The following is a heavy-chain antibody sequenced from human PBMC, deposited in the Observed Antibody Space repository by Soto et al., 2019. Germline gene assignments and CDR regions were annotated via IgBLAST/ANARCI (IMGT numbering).Heavy chain of an antibody. D-gene: IGHD6-13*01. CDR2: ISATSSYT. Sequence: QVQLVESGGGLVKPGGSLRLSCAASGLTFSDYDMSWIRQAPGKGLEWVSYISATSSYTKYADSVKGRFTISRDNAKNSLSLLMNSPRAEDTAVYYCARDGSSWFPFDFWGQGTLVTVSS. CDR1: GLTFSDYD. J-gene: IGHJ4*02. CDR3: ARDGSSWFPFDF. V-gene: IGHV3-11*05.